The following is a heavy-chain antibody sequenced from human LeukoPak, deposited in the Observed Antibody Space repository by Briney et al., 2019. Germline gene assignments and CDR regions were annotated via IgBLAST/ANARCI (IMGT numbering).Heavy chain of an antibody. Sequence: GGSLRLSCAASGFTFSSYEMNWVRQAPGKGLEWVGRIKSKTDGGTTDYAAPVKGRFTISRDDSKNTLYLQMNSLKTEDTAVYYCTTGQLVPYYYMDVWGKGTTVTVSS. J-gene: IGHJ6*03. CDR2: IKSKTDGGTT. D-gene: IGHD6-13*01. CDR3: TTGQLVPYYYMDV. V-gene: IGHV3-15*01. CDR1: GFTFSSYE.